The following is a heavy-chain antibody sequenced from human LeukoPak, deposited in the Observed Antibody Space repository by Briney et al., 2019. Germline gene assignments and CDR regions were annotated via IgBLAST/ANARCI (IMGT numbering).Heavy chain of an antibody. D-gene: IGHD1-26*01. J-gene: IGHJ3*02. CDR1: GGSISSYY. V-gene: IGHV4-59*08. Sequence: SETLSLTCTVSGGSISSYYWSWIRQPPGKGLEWIGYIYYSGSTNYNPSLKSRVTISVDTSKNQFSLKLSSVTAADTAVYYCASEYSGSPPGASDIWGQGTMVTVSS. CDR3: ASEYSGSPPGASDI. CDR2: IYYSGST.